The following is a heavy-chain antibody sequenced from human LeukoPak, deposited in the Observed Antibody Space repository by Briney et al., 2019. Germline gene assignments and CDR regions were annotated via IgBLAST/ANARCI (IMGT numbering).Heavy chain of an antibody. CDR3: ARGGPRGTNCSSTSCYGPY. D-gene: IGHD2-2*01. CDR1: GGSFSGYY. CDR2: INHSGST. J-gene: IGHJ4*02. Sequence: PSETLSLTCAVYGGSFSGYYWSWIRQPPGKGLEWIGEINHSGSTNYNPSLKSRVTISVDTSKNQFSLKLSSVTAADTAVYYCARGGPRGTNCSSTSCYGPYWGQGTLVTVSS. V-gene: IGHV4-34*01.